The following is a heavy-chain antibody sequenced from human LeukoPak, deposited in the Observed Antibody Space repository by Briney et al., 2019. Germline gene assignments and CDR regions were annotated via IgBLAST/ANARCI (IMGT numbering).Heavy chain of an antibody. CDR3: ARADWNYDLCFDP. V-gene: IGHV4-39*01. CDR2: IYYSGST. CDR1: GGSISSSSYY. D-gene: IGHD1-7*01. Sequence: PSETLSLTCTVSGGSISSSSYYWGWIRQPPGTGLEWIGSIYYSGSTYYNPSLKSRVTISVDTSKNQFSLKLSSVTAADTAVYYGARADWNYDLCFDPGGQGTLVTVSS. J-gene: IGHJ5*02.